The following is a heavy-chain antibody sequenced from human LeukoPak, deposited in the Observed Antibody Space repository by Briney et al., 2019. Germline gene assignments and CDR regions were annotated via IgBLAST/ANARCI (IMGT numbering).Heavy chain of an antibody. CDR3: ARAVVSSGSNGAPAHY. CDR1: GYTFTSYY. J-gene: IGHJ4*02. Sequence: ASVKVSCKASGYTFTSYYMHWVRQAPGQGLEWMGLINPSGGSTSYAQKFQGRVTISRDTSTSTVYMELSSLRAEDTAVYYCARAVVSSGSNGAPAHYWGQGTLVTVS. V-gene: IGHV1-46*01. D-gene: IGHD3-22*01. CDR2: INPSGGST.